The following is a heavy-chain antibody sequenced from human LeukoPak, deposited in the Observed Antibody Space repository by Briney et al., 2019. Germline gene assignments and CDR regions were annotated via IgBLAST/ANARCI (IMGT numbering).Heavy chain of an antibody. J-gene: IGHJ2*01. CDR3: ATTLGGNYKKMAIMDAL. CDR1: GYAFNVHG. Sequence: ASVKVSCTASGYAFNVHGISWGRQAPGQGLEWMGWISAYKGNTNYAAKFQGRVTMTTDTSTSTGYMELTSLRSDDTAVYYCATTLGGNYKKMAIMDALWGRGTLVIVSS. CDR2: ISAYKGNT. V-gene: IGHV1-18*01. D-gene: IGHD1-7*01.